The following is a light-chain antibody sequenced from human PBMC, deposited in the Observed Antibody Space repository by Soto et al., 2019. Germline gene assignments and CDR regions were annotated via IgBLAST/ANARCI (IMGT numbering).Light chain of an antibody. CDR3: QQYGSSPWT. CDR2: GAS. J-gene: IGKJ1*01. Sequence: PGERATLSCRASQSVSSSYLAWYQQQPGQAPRLLIYGASSRATGIPDRFSGSGSGTDFTLTISRLEPEDFAVYYCQQYGSSPWTFGPGTKVEIK. V-gene: IGKV3-20*01. CDR1: QSVSSSY.